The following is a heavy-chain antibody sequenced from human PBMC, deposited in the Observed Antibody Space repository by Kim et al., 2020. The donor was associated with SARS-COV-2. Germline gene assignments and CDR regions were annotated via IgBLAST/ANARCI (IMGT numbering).Heavy chain of an antibody. V-gene: IGHV4-34*01. D-gene: IGHD6-13*01. CDR1: GGSFSGYY. Sequence: ETLSLTCAVYGGSFSGYYWSWIRQPPGKGLEWIGEINHSGSTNYNPSLKSRVTISVDTSKNQFSLKLSSVTAADTAVYYCARDGQLGNIDYWGQGTLVTVSS. J-gene: IGHJ4*02. CDR2: INHSGST. CDR3: ARDGQLGNIDY.